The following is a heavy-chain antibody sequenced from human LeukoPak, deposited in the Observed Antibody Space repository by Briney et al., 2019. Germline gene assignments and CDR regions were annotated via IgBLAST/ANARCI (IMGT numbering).Heavy chain of an antibody. CDR2: ISYDGSNK. V-gene: IGHV3-30*18. CDR1: GFTFSSYG. CDR3: AKDKDSSGYYWYFDL. J-gene: IGHJ2*01. D-gene: IGHD3-22*01. Sequence: GRSLRLSCAASGFTFSSYGMHWVRQAPGKGLEGVAVISYDGSNKYYADSVKGRFTISRDNSKNTLYLQMNSLRAEDTAVYYCAKDKDSSGYYWYFDLWGRGTLVTVSS.